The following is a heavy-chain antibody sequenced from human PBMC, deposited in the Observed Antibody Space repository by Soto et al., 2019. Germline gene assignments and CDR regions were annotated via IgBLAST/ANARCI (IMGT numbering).Heavy chain of an antibody. V-gene: IGHV4-31*03. D-gene: IGHD6-19*01. CDR2: IYYSGST. Sequence: SETLSLTCTVSGGSISSGGYYWSWIRQHPGKGLEWIGYIYYSGSTYYNPSLKSRVTISADTSKNQFSLKLSSVTAADTAVYYCARDRSKTQYYYYYYGMDVWGQGTTVTVSS. J-gene: IGHJ6*02. CDR3: ARDRSKTQYYYYYYGMDV. CDR1: GGSISSGGYY.